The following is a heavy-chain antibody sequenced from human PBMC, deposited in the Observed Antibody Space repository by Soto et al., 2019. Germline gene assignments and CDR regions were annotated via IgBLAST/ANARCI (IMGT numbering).Heavy chain of an antibody. V-gene: IGHV5-51*01. D-gene: IGHD5-12*01. CDR1: GYDITRTW. J-gene: IGHJ4*02. Sequence: RGESMRVSCKGAGYDITRTWIGWMSKKPGKGLDWMGIIYPGDSETRYSPSFQGQVTISADKSISTAYLQWSSLKTSDTAMYYCARLVGGYDSYFDHWGQGTRVTVSS. CDR3: ARLVGGYDSYFDH. CDR2: IYPGDSET.